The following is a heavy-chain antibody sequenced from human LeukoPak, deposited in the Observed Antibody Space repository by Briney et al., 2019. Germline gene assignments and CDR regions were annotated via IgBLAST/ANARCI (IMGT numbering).Heavy chain of an antibody. J-gene: IGHJ4*02. CDR3: ARERDSSGWYTDLDY. Sequence: PGGSLRLSCAASGFTFSSYSMNWVRQAPGKGLEWVSYISSSSSTIYYADSVKGRFTISRDNAKNSLYLQMNSLSAEDTAVYYCARERDSSGWYTDLDYWGQGTLVTVSS. CDR2: ISSSSSTI. V-gene: IGHV3-48*04. D-gene: IGHD6-19*01. CDR1: GFTFSSYS.